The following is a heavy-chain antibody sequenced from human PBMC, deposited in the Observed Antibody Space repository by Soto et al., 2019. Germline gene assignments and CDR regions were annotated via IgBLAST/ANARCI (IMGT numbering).Heavy chain of an antibody. J-gene: IGHJ4*02. V-gene: IGHV3-30-3*01. CDR3: ARPVDGTGEEAY. CDR1: GFTFSRYA. Sequence: QVQLVESGGGVVQPGRSLRLSCAASGFTFSRYAMHWVRQAPGKGLEWVAVISYDGSNKYYADSVKGRFTISRDNSKNTLYLQRTSLRDEDTAVYSCARPVDGTGEEAYGGQGSLVTVAS. D-gene: IGHD6-19*01. CDR2: ISYDGSNK.